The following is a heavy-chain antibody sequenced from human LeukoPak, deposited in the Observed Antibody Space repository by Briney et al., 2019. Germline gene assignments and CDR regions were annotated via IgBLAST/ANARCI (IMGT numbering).Heavy chain of an antibody. Sequence: ASVKVSCKASGYTFTSYDINWVRQATGQGLEWMGWMNPNSGNTGYAQKFQGRVTMTRNTSISTAYMELSSLRSEDTAVYYCFAGYGFYYYYGMDVWAKGPRSPSP. CDR3: FAGYGFYYYYGMDV. J-gene: IGHJ6*02. D-gene: IGHD3-9*01. V-gene: IGHV1-8*01. CDR2: MNPNSGNT. CDR1: GYTFTSYD.